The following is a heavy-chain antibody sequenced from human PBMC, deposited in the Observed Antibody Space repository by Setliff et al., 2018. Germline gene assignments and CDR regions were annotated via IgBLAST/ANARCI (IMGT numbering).Heavy chain of an antibody. V-gene: IGHV1-18*01. CDR3: AREGVDTRSSTDYRYYMDV. CDR1: GYTFTSYG. CDR2: ISAYNGNT. Sequence: ASVKVSCKASGYTFTSYGISWVRQAPGQGLEWMGWISAYNGNTNYAQKFQDRVTIITDESTSTAYMELRSLRTEDTAVYYCAREGVDTRSSTDYRYYMDVWGKGTTVTVSS. D-gene: IGHD5-18*01. J-gene: IGHJ6*03.